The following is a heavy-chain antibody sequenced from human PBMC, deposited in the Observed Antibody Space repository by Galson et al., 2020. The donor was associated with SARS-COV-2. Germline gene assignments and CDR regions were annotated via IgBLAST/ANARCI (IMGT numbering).Heavy chain of an antibody. CDR3: ARDWGGTYYYDRSGLNWFDP. V-gene: IGHV4-61*09. Sequence: SETLSLTCTVSSDSVSSGSYYRSWIRQPAGKGLEWIGHIYTSGSTNYNPSLKSRVTISLDMAKNQFSLKLSSVTAADTAVYYCARDWGGTYYYDRSGLNWFDPWGQGTLVTVSS. CDR1: SDSVSSGSYY. CDR2: IYTSGST. D-gene: IGHD3-22*01. J-gene: IGHJ5*02.